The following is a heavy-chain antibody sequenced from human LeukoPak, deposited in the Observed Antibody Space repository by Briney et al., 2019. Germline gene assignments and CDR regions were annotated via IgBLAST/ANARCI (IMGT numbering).Heavy chain of an antibody. V-gene: IGHV3-23*01. J-gene: IGHJ4*02. Sequence: PGGSLRLSCAASGFTFSSYAMSWVRQAPGKGLEWVSAISGSGGSTYYEDSVKGRFTISRDNSKNTLYLQMNSLRAEDTAVYYCAKGASITMVRGAFDYWGQGTLVTVSS. CDR1: GFTFSSYA. CDR2: ISGSGGST. CDR3: AKGASITMVRGAFDY. D-gene: IGHD3-10*01.